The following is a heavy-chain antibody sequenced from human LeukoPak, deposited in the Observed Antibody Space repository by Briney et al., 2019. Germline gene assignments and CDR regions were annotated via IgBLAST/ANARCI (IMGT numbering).Heavy chain of an antibody. Sequence: GGSLRLSCSASGFTFSSYWMSWVRQAPGKGVEWVANIKQDGREKYYVDSVKGRFTISRDNAKNSLYLQMNSLRAEDTAVYYCAKDHRAYCGGDCVDFDYWGQGTLVTVSS. CDR3: AKDHRAYCGGDCVDFDY. CDR2: IKQDGREK. D-gene: IGHD2-21*02. CDR1: GFTFSSYW. J-gene: IGHJ4*02. V-gene: IGHV3-7*01.